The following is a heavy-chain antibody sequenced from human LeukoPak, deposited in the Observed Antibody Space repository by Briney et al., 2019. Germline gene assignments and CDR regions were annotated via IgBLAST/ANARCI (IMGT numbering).Heavy chain of an antibody. J-gene: IGHJ6*03. Sequence: GGSLRLSCAASGFTFRSYSMNWVRQAPGKELEWVSRIDTDGSRTSYADSVKGRFIISRDNAKNTLYLQMNSLRAEDTAVYYCARSVMSYSYVDDYYYMDVWGKGTTVTVSS. D-gene: IGHD5-18*01. CDR3: ARSVMSYSYVDDYYYMDV. V-gene: IGHV3-74*01. CDR1: GFTFRSYS. CDR2: IDTDGSRT.